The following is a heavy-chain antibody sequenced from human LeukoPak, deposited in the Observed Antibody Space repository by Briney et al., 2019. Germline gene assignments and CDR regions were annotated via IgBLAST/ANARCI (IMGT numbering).Heavy chain of an antibody. D-gene: IGHD3-3*01. Sequence: SETLSLTCTVSGASVSSGHYYWGWIRQPPGKGLEWIGRIYSTGTTYYNPSLKSRVIISIDTSKNQFSLNLSSVTAADTSVYYCARRKDFWSGLVNYWGQGTLVTVSS. J-gene: IGHJ4*02. V-gene: IGHV4-39*01. CDR2: IYSTGTT. CDR1: GASVSSGHYY. CDR3: ARRKDFWSGLVNY.